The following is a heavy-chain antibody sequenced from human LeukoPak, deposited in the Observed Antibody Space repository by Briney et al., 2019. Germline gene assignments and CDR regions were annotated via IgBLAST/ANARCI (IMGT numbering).Heavy chain of an antibody. V-gene: IGHV1-69*04. J-gene: IGHJ5*02. Sequence: SVKVSCKASGGTFSSYAISWVRQAPGQGLEWMGRIIPILGIANYAQKFQGRVTITADKSTSTAYMELSSLRSEDTAVYYCARGRLGYCSSTSCYGFDPWGQGTLVTVSS. CDR3: ARGRLGYCSSTSCYGFDP. CDR1: GGTFSSYA. D-gene: IGHD2-2*01. CDR2: IIPILGIA.